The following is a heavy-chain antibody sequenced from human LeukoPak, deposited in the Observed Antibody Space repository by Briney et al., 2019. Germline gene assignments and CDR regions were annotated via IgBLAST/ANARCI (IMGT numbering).Heavy chain of an antibody. CDR3: ARAITGAFRIGAFDI. V-gene: IGHV4-59*01. J-gene: IGHJ3*02. CDR1: GGSISSYY. Sequence: SETLSLTCTVSGGSISSYYWSWIRQPPGKGLEWIGYIYYSGSTNYNPSLKSRVTIPVDTSKNQFSLKLSSVTAADTAVYYCARAITGAFRIGAFDIWGQGRMVIVSS. CDR2: IYYSGST. D-gene: IGHD7-27*01.